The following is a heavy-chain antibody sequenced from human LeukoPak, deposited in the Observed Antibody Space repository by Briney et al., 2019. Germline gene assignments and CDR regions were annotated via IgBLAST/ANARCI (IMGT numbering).Heavy chain of an antibody. J-gene: IGHJ4*02. CDR3: ATGGVHYYDTSADY. Sequence: GGSLRLSCAASGFTFSRSSMNWVRQAPGKGLEWVSSITTSSSYIYYTDSVKGRFTISRDNAKNSLYLQMNSLRGEDTAVYYCATGGVHYYDTSADYWGQGTLVTVSS. V-gene: IGHV3-21*01. CDR2: ITTSSSYI. CDR1: GFTFSRSS. D-gene: IGHD3-22*01.